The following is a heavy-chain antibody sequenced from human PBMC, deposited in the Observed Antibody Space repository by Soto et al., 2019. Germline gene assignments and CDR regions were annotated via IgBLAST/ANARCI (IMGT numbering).Heavy chain of an antibody. CDR1: GGTFSGYT. CDR2: IIPILGTA. D-gene: IGHD1-1*01. J-gene: IGHJ4*02. Sequence: SVKVSCKASGGTFSGYTISWVRQAPGQGLEWMGRIIPILGTANYAQKFQGRVTITADESTSTAYMELSSLRSEDTAVYYCASLSGNDGDLDYWGQGTLVTVSS. CDR3: ASLSGNDGDLDY. V-gene: IGHV1-69*08.